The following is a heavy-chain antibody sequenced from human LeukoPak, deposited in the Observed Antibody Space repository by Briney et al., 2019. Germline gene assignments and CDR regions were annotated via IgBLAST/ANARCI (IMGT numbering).Heavy chain of an antibody. D-gene: IGHD6-13*01. J-gene: IGHJ5*02. CDR3: ARDGDENSSSWSWFDP. CDR2: INPNSGDT. Sequence: GASVKVSCKASGYTFTGYYMNWVRQAPGQGLEWMGWINPNSGDTNSAQKFQGRVTMTRDTSISTAYMELSRLTSDDTAVYYCARDGDENSSSWSWFDPWGQGTLVTVSS. V-gene: IGHV1-2*02. CDR1: GYTFTGYY.